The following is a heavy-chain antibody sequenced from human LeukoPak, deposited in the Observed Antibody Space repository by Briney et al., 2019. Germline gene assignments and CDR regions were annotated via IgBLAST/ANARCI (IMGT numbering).Heavy chain of an antibody. CDR1: GFTVSSNY. Sequence: PGGSLRLSCAASGFTVSSNYMSWVRQAPGKGLEWVSVIYSGGSTYYADSVKGRFTISRDNSKNTLYLQMNSLRAEDTAVYYCANAISYYGSGSYYRASYFDYWGQGTLVTVSS. CDR3: ANAISYYGSGSYYRASYFDY. V-gene: IGHV3-53*01. CDR2: IYSGGST. D-gene: IGHD3-10*01. J-gene: IGHJ4*02.